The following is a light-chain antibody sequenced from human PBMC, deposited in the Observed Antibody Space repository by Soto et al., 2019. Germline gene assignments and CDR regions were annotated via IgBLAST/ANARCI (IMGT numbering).Light chain of an antibody. V-gene: IGKV3-20*01. CDR2: GAS. CDR3: QRYDTSPT. J-gene: IGKJ1*01. Sequence: EIVLTQSPGTLSLSAGERATLSCRASQSVSSNYLVWYQQKPGQAPTVLIYGASNRATGIPDRFSGSGSGTDFTLTISRLDPEDFAVYYFQRYDTSPTFGQGTKVEMK. CDR1: QSVSSNY.